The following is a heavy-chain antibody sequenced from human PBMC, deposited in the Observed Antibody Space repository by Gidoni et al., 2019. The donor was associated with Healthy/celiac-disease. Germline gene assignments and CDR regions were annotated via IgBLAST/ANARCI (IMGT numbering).Heavy chain of an antibody. CDR1: GFPFSSYG. J-gene: IGHJ5*02. V-gene: IGHV3-33*01. Sequence: QVQLVESGGGVVQPGRSLRLSCAASGFPFSSYGMHWVRQAPGKGLEWVAVIWYDGSNKYYADSVKGRFTISRDNSKNTLYLQMNSLRAEDTAVYYCARAIFWSGLAGWFDPWGQGTLVTVSS. CDR3: ARAIFWSGLAGWFDP. D-gene: IGHD3-3*01. CDR2: IWYDGSNK.